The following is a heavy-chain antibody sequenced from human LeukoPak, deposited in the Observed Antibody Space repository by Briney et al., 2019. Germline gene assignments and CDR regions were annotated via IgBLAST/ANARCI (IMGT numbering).Heavy chain of an antibody. CDR1: GGSIRSADYY. CDR2: IYHSGST. D-gene: IGHD6-19*01. CDR3: ARGTGNGWANYFDS. J-gene: IGHJ4*02. V-gene: IGHV4-39*07. Sequence: SETLSLTCSVSGGSIRSADYYWGWIRQSPGKGLEWIGSIYHSGSTYYTPSLQSRVTQSVDTSKNQFSLKQNYVTAADTAVYFCARGTGNGWANYFDSWGQGTQVIVSS.